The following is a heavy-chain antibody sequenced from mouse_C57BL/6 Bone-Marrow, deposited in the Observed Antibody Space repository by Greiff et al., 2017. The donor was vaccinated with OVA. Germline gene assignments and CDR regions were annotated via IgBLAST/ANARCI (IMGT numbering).Heavy chain of an antibody. CDR2: IYPRDGST. D-gene: IGHD2-3*01. J-gene: IGHJ3*01. CDR1: GYTFTDHT. V-gene: IGHV1-78*01. CDR3: ARTEEGYGYYSWFAY. Sequence: VQLQQSDAELVKPGASVKISCKVSGYTFTDHTIHWMKQRPEQGLEWIGYIYPRDGSTKYNEKFKGKATLTADKSSSTAYMQLNSLTSEDSAVYFCARTEEGYGYYSWFAYWGQGTLVTVSA.